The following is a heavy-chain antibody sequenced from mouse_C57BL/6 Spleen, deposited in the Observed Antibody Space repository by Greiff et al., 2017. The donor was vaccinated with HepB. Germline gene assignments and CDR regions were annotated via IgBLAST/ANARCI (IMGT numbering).Heavy chain of an antibody. V-gene: IGHV1-15*01. CDR2: IDPETGGT. D-gene: IGHD1-2*01. CDR1: GYTFTDYE. Sequence: VKLMESGAELVRPGASVTLSCKASGYTFTDYEMHWVKQTPVHGLEWIGAIDPETGGTAYNQKFKGKAILTADKSSSTAYMELRSLTSEDSAVYYCTRLRLTGYFDVWGTGTTVTVSS. CDR3: TRLRLTGYFDV. J-gene: IGHJ1*03.